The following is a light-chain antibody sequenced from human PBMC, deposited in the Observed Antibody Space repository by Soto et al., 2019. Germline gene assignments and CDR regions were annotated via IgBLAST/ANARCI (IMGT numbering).Light chain of an antibody. CDR2: GAS. CDR1: QSVSSSTS. J-gene: IGKJ4*01. V-gene: IGKV3-20*01. Sequence: EIVLTQSPGTLSLSPGERATLSCRASQSVSSSTSLAWYQQKTGQAPRLLIYGASSRAVGVPDRFSGSGSGTEFTLTISRLEPEDFAVYYCQQYGDSPLTFGGGTKVE. CDR3: QQYGDSPLT.